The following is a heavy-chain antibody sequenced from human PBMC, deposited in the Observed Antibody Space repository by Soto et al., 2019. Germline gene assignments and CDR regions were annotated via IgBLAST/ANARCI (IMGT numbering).Heavy chain of an antibody. CDR3: ARDSSSSDDGMDV. Sequence: QVQLVQSGAEVKKPGASVKVSCKASGYTFTSYYMHWVRQAPGQGLEWMGIINPSGGSTSYAQKLQGRVNMTRDTSTSTVYMELSSLRSEDTAVYYCARDSSSSDDGMDVWGKGTTVTVSS. CDR1: GYTFTSYY. CDR2: INPSGGST. J-gene: IGHJ6*04. V-gene: IGHV1-46*04. D-gene: IGHD6-6*01.